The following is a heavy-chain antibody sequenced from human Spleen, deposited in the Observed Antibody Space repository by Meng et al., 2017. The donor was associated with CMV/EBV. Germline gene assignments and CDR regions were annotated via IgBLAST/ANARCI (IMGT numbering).Heavy chain of an antibody. Sequence: GFTFSSYWMHWVRQAPGKGLVWVSRINSDGTSTNYADSVKGRFTISRDNAKNTLYLQMNSLRAEDTAVYYCARDSYGSSSSTYYFDYWGQGTLVTVSS. D-gene: IGHD6-6*01. J-gene: IGHJ4*02. CDR3: ARDSYGSSSSTYYFDY. CDR1: GFTFSSYW. V-gene: IGHV3-74*01. CDR2: INSDGTST.